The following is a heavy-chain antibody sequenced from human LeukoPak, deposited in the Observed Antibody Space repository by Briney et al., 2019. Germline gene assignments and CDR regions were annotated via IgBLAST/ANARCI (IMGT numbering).Heavy chain of an antibody. J-gene: IGHJ3*02. Sequence: ASVKVSCKASGGTFSSYAISWVRQAPGQGLEWMGIINPSGGSTSYAQKFQGRVTMTRDTSTSTVYMELSSLRSEDTAVYYCARAPTDIGYCSSTSCYTPDAFDIWGQGTMVTVSS. CDR2: INPSGGST. D-gene: IGHD2-2*02. V-gene: IGHV1-46*01. CDR1: GGTFSSYA. CDR3: ARAPTDIGYCSSTSCYTPDAFDI.